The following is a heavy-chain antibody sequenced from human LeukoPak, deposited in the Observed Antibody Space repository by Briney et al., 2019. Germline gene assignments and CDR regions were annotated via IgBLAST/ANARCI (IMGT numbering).Heavy chain of an antibody. V-gene: IGHV3-30-3*01. CDR3: ARSLDY. Sequence: GGSLRLSCAASGFTFSSYAMHWVRQAPGKGLEWVAVISYDGSNKYYADSVKGRFTISRDNSKNTLYLQMNSLRAEDTGVYYCARSLDYWGQGTLVTVSS. J-gene: IGHJ4*02. CDR1: GFTFSSYA. CDR2: ISYDGSNK.